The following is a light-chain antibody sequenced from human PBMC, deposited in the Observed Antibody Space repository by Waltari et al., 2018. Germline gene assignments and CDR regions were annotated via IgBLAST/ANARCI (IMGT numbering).Light chain of an antibody. V-gene: IGLV2-23*02. CDR1: TSDVGTYDL. CDR2: EVI. Sequence: QSALTQPASVSGTPGQSITISRTGTTSDVGTYDLAPWSQQHPGKAPKLLICEVIKRPSGVSSRFSGSKSGNTASLTISGLQAEDEADYYCCSYAGLGTYVFGSGTKVTVL. J-gene: IGLJ1*01. CDR3: CSYAGLGTYV.